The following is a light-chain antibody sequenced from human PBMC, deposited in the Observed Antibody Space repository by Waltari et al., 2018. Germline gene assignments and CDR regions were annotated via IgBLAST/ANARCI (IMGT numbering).Light chain of an antibody. CDR3: QQRTNWPPT. J-gene: IGKJ1*01. CDR2: DAS. Sequence: EIVLTQSPATLSLSPGERATLSCRASQSVSSYLGRYQQKPGQAPRLLIYDASNRATGIPARFSGSGSGTDFTLTISSLEPEDFAVYYCQQRTNWPPTFGQGTKVEIK. CDR1: QSVSSY. V-gene: IGKV3-11*01.